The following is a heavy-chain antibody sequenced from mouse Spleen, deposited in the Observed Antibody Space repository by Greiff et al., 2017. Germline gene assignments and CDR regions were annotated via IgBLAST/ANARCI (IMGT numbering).Heavy chain of an antibody. V-gene: IGHV1-69*01. CDR1: GYTFTSYW. CDR2: IDPSDSYT. Sequence: VQLQQPGAELVMPGASVKLSCKASGYTFTSYWMHWVKQRPGQGLEWIGEIDPSDSYTNYNQKFKGKATLTVDKSSSTAYMQLSSLTSEDSAVYYCARGGFITTTGRSYFDYWGQGTTLTVSS. J-gene: IGHJ2*01. D-gene: IGHD1-1*01. CDR3: ARGGFITTTGRSYFDY.